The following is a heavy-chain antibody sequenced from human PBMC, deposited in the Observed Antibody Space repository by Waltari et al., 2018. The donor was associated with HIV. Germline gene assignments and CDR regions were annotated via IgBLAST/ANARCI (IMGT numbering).Heavy chain of an antibody. Sequence: LQLQESGPGLVKPSETLSLTCTVSVGTISSSSYYWGWIRTPPGKGMEWIWRIYYSGSTYYNPSLKSRVTISVDTSKNQFSLKLSSVTAADTAVYYCARDSLGYCSSTSCPGWFDPWGQGTLVTVSS. J-gene: IGHJ5*02. CDR1: VGTISSSSYY. CDR2: IYYSGST. V-gene: IGHV4-39*07. D-gene: IGHD2-2*01. CDR3: ARDSLGYCSSTSCPGWFDP.